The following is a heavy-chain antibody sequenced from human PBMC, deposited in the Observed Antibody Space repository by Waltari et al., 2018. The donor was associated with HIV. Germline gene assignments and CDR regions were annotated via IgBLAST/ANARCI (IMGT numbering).Heavy chain of an antibody. J-gene: IGHJ4*02. V-gene: IGHV3-30*18. CDR3: AKSLFGVVKYQNLFDY. Sequence: VQLVWPAWGAVLSDASLTHRCTACAFPSRSSGLRVLRQSPGKGLEWMAFISSDGNNEYYADSVKGRFTVSRDNSRNTLHLLMDSLRVEDTAIYYCAKSLFGVVKYQNLFDYWAQGTLVTVSS. CDR1: AFPSRSSG. D-gene: IGHD3-3*01. CDR2: ISSDGNNE.